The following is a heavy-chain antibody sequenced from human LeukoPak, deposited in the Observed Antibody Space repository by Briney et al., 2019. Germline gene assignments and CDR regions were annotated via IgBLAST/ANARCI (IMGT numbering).Heavy chain of an antibody. V-gene: IGHV4-39*01. CDR3: ARLSKYLGEVSGGYYYMDV. D-gene: IGHD3-10*01. J-gene: IGHJ6*03. CDR1: GGSITSSSYY. Sequence: TSETLSLTCTVPGGSITSSSYYWGWIRQPPGKGLEWIGSVYYSGNTYYNSSHKSRVTISVDTSKHQFSLKLNSVIAADTAVYYCARLSKYLGEVSGGYYYMDVWGKGTTVIISS. CDR2: VYYSGNT.